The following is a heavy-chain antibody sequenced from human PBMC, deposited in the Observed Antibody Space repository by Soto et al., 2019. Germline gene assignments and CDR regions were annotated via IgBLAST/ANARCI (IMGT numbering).Heavy chain of an antibody. D-gene: IGHD6-13*01. CDR3: ARSGYTSSWTGYYFDY. CDR1: GFPVSSNY. Sequence: EVQLVESGGGLIQPGGSLSLSCAASGFPVSSNYMSWVRQAPGKGLEWVSVIYRGGGTYYADSVKGRFTISRDNSKNMLYIQMNSLRAEDTAVYYCARSGYTSSWTGYYFDYWGQGTLVTVSS. J-gene: IGHJ4*02. V-gene: IGHV3-53*01. CDR2: IYRGGGT.